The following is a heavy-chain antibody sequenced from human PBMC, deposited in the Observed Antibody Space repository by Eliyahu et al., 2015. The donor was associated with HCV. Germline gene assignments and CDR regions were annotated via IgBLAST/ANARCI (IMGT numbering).Heavy chain of an antibody. Sequence: QITLKESGPTLVTPTQTLTLTCTFSGFSLTXSAMHVGWIRQPPGKALEWLALIYGNSAKRYSPSLKSRLTITRDTSKDQVVLTMTNMDPVDTATYYCVHSGDLSFYYWGQGTLVTVSS. V-gene: IGHV2-5*01. CDR3: VHSGDLSFYY. J-gene: IGHJ4*02. D-gene: IGHD3-10*01. CDR1: GFSLTXSAMH. CDR2: IYGNSAK.